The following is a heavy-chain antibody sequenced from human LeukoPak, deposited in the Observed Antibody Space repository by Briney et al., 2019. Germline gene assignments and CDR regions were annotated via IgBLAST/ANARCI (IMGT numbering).Heavy chain of an antibody. Sequence: PSETLSLTCTVSGGSISSGSYYWSWIRQPAGKGLEWIGRIYTSGSTNYNPSLKSRVTISVDTSKNQFSLKLSSVTAADTAVYYCAREGAGDFGSGSYPLYFDYWGQGTLVTVSS. CDR1: GGSISSGSYY. CDR3: AREGAGDFGSGSYPLYFDY. CDR2: IYTSGST. V-gene: IGHV4-61*02. D-gene: IGHD3-10*01. J-gene: IGHJ4*02.